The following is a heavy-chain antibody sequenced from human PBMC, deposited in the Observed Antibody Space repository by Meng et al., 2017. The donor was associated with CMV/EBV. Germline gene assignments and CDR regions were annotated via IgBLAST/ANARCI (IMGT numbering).Heavy chain of an antibody. CDR2: IRSSGNTR. V-gene: IGHV3-11*04. Sequence: GRSLRLSCAVSGFTFSDYYMSWIRQAPGKGLEWVSYIRSSGNTRYYADSVKGRFTISRDNAKNSPYLQMNSRRAEDTAVYYCARVKVENYDYVWGSYRQYYFDYWGQGTLVTVSS. D-gene: IGHD3-16*02. CDR3: ARVKVENYDYVWGSYRQYYFDY. CDR1: GFTFSDYY. J-gene: IGHJ4*02.